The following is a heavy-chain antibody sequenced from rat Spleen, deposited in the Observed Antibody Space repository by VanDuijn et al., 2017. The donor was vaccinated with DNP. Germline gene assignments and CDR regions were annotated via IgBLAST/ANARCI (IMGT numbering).Heavy chain of an antibody. Sequence: EVQLVESGGGLVQPGRSLKLSCAASGFIFSSYWMYWIRQAPGKGMEWVASINTDGGSTYYPDSVKGRFTVSRDNAISALYLQMDRLRSEDTATYYCVRWSDYFDYWGQGVMVTVSS. V-gene: IGHV5S23*01. CDR1: GFIFSSYW. D-gene: IGHD4-2*01. CDR3: VRWSDYFDY. J-gene: IGHJ2*01. CDR2: INTDGGST.